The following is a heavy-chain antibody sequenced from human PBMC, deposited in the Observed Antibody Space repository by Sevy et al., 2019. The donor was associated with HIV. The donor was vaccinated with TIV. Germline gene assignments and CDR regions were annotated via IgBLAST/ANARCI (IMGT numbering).Heavy chain of an antibody. CDR2: IIPIFGTA. CDR3: ARALVRSYGMDV. V-gene: IGHV1-69*13. CDR1: GGTFSSYA. J-gene: IGHJ6*02. Sequence: ASVKVSCKASGGTFSSYAISWVRQAPGQGLEWMGGIIPIFGTANYAQKFQDRVTITADESTSTAYMELSSLRSEDTAVYYCARALVRSYGMDVWGQGTTVTVSS. D-gene: IGHD3-10*01.